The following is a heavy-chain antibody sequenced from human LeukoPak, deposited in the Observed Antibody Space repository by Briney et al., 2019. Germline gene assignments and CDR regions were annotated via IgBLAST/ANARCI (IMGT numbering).Heavy chain of an antibody. D-gene: IGHD2-21*02. CDR3: ARDGGDIVVVTVFDF. V-gene: IGHV1-18*01. Sequence: ASVKVSCKASGGTFSSYAISWVRQAPGQGLEWMGWISAYNGNTNYAQKLQGRVTMTTDTSTSTAYMELRSLRSDDTAVYYCARDGGDIVVVTVFDFWGQGTLVTVSS. J-gene: IGHJ4*02. CDR2: ISAYNGNT. CDR1: GGTFSSYA.